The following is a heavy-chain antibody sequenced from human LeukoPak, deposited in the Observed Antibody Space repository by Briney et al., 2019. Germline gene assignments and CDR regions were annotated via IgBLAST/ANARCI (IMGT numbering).Heavy chain of an antibody. D-gene: IGHD2-2*01. V-gene: IGHV4-4*07. J-gene: IGHJ6*03. CDR2: IYTSGST. Sequence: SETLSLTCTGCGGSISSYYWSGIRQPAGRGLEGMGRIYTSGSTNYNPSLKSRVTMSVDPSKNQFSLKLSSVTAADTAVYYCARGGASSSTRDYYYYYMHVWGKGTTVTVSS. CDR3: ARGGASSSTRDYYYYYMHV. CDR1: GGSISSYY.